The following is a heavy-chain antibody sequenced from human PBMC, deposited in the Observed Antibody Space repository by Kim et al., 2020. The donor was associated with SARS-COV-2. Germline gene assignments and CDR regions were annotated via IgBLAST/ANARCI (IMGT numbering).Heavy chain of an antibody. CDR3: AKMDRIAVAGTYYYYYGMDV. Sequence: GGSLRLSCAASGFTFSSYGMHWVRQAPGKGLEWVAVISYDGSNKYYADSVKGRFTISRDNSKNTLYLQMNSLRAEDTAVYYCAKMDRIAVAGTYYYYYGMDVWGQGTTVTVSS. J-gene: IGHJ6*02. CDR1: GFTFSSYG. V-gene: IGHV3-30*18. D-gene: IGHD6-19*01. CDR2: ISYDGSNK.